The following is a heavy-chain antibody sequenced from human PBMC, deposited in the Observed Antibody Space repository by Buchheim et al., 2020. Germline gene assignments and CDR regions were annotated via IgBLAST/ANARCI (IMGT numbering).Heavy chain of an antibody. D-gene: IGHD3-10*01. CDR3: ARQDYYGSGTYYYYMDV. CDR1: VGSINSSYW. CDR2: VFHTGST. V-gene: IGHV4-4*02. Sequence: QVQLQESGPGPVKPSGTLSLTCAVSVGSINSSYWWSWVRQPPGKGLEWIGEVFHTGSTTYNPSLKSRVTISVDTSKNQFSLKLSSVTAADTAVYYCARQDYYGSGTYYYYMDVWGKGTT. J-gene: IGHJ6*03.